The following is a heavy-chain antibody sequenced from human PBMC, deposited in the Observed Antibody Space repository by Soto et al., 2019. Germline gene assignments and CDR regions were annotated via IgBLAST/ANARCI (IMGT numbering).Heavy chain of an antibody. J-gene: IGHJ4*02. CDR2: IFYSGST. V-gene: IGHV4-59*12. CDR1: GGSISNYY. D-gene: IGHD4-17*01. Sequence: SETLSLTCTVSGGSISNYYWSWIRQPPGRGLEWIGHIFYSGSTNYNPALKSRVTISVDTSKNQFSLKLSSVTAADTAVYYCARSQTTVTSYDYWGQGTLVTVSS. CDR3: ARSQTTVTSYDY.